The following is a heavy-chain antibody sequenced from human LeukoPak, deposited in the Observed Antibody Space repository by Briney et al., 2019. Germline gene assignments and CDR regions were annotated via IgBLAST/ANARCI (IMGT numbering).Heavy chain of an antibody. CDR2: ISYDGSNK. J-gene: IGHJ6*02. V-gene: IGHV3-30*18. D-gene: IGHD1-26*01. Sequence: GGSLRLSCAAPGFTFSSYGMHWVRQAPGKGLEWVAVISYDGSNKYYADSVKGRFTISRDNSKNTLYLQMNSLRAEDTAVYYCAKDGTPYYYGMDVWGQGTTVTVSS. CDR3: AKDGTPYYYGMDV. CDR1: GFTFSSYG.